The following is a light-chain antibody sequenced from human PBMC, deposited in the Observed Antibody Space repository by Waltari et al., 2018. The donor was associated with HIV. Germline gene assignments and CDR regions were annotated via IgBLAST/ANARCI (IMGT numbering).Light chain of an antibody. CDR3: QSYDSTGV. CDR1: SSNIGAGYD. CDR2: GNI. Sequence: QSVPTQPPSVSGAPGQRVTISCTGSSSNIGAGYDVHWYQQLPGTAPKLLIYGNINRPSGVPDRFSGSKSGTSASLAITGLQAEDGADYYCQSYDSTGVFGGGTKLTVL. J-gene: IGLJ3*02. V-gene: IGLV1-40*01.